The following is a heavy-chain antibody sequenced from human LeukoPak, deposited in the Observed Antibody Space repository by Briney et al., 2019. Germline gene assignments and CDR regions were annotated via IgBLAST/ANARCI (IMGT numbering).Heavy chain of an antibody. J-gene: IGHJ3*02. CDR1: GGSISTYY. CDR2: VYYSGVT. CDR3: ARDVPMTTRAFDI. D-gene: IGHD1-1*01. Sequence: SETLSLTCSVSGGSISTYYWSWMRQPPGKGLEWIGYVYYSGVTNYSPSLRSRVTISVDTSKKQFSLKPTSVTAADTAVYYCARDVPMTTRAFDIWGQGTMVTVSS. V-gene: IGHV4-59*13.